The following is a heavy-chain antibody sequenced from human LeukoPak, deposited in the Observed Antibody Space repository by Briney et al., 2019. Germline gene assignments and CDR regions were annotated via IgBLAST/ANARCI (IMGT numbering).Heavy chain of an antibody. CDR1: GFSFSTYW. V-gene: IGHV3-7*01. J-gene: IGHJ4*02. CDR2: IKPDGSEE. CDR3: ARDDGVRAFDY. D-gene: IGHD3-10*01. Sequence: GGSLRLSCAASGFSFSTYWMSWVRQTPGRGLEWVANIKPDGSEEYYVDSVTGRFTISRDNAKNSLYLQMNSLRAEDTAVYNCARDDGVRAFDYGGQRVLVTVSS.